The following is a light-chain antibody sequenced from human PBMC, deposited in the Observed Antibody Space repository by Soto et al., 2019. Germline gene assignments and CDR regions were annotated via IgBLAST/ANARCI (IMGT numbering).Light chain of an antibody. CDR2: EVS. J-gene: IGLJ2*01. Sequence: QSALTQPPSASGSPGQSVTISCTGTSSDVGGYNYVSWYQLHPGKAPKLMIYEVSKRPSGVPDRFSGSKSGNTASLTVSGLQAEDEADYYCSSYAGSNNLVFGGGTKPDRP. CDR3: SSYAGSNNLV. CDR1: SSDVGGYNY. V-gene: IGLV2-8*01.